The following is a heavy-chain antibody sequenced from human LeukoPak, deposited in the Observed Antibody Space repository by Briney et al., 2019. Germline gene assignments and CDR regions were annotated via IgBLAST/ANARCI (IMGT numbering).Heavy chain of an antibody. D-gene: IGHD1-26*01. CDR2: IYTSGST. CDR1: GGSISSGSYY. J-gene: IGHJ5*02. Sequence: SETLSLTCTVSGGSISSGSYYWSWIRQPAGKGLEWIGRIYTSGSTNYNPSLKSRVTISVDTSKNQFSLKLSSLTAADTAVYYCARHEYSGSYYGLSWFDPWGQGTLVTVSS. V-gene: IGHV4-61*02. CDR3: ARHEYSGSYYGLSWFDP.